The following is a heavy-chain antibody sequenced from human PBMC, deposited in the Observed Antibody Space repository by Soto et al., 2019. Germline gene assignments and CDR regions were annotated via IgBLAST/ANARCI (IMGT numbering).Heavy chain of an antibody. CDR2: IYYSGST. J-gene: IGHJ6*02. Sequence: SETLSLTCTVSGGSISSYYWSWIRQPPGKGLEWIGYIYYSGSTNYNPSLKSRVTISVDTSKNQFSLKLSSVTAADTAVYYCATSEGYSYGYYYYYGMDVWGQGTTVTVS. V-gene: IGHV4-59*01. CDR1: GGSISSYY. D-gene: IGHD5-18*01. CDR3: ATSEGYSYGYYYYYGMDV.